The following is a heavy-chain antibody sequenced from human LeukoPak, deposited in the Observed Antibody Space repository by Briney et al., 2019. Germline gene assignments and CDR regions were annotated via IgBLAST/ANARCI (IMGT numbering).Heavy chain of an antibody. CDR3: TTGRATTPPYYYYYYMDV. CDR2: IKSKTDGGTT. D-gene: IGHD1-26*01. CDR1: GFTFSNAW. Sequence: PGGSLRLSCAASGFTFSNAWMSWVRQAPGKGLEWVGRIKSKTDGGTTDYAAPVKGRFTISRDDSKNTLYLQMNSLKNEDTAVYYCTTGRATTPPYYYYYYMDVWGKGTTVTVSS. J-gene: IGHJ6*03. V-gene: IGHV3-15*01.